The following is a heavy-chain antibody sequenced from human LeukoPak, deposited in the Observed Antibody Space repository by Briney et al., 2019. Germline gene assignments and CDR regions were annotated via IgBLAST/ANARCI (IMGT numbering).Heavy chain of an antibody. CDR3: ARTRYYYNSRSYGAPYYFDY. CDR1: GGSFSGDF. D-gene: IGHD3-10*01. J-gene: IGHJ4*02. V-gene: IGHV4-34*01. Sequence: PSETLSLTCAVYGGSFSGDFWSWIRQSPGKGLEWIGEINHGGSTTYNPSLQSRVTISVDTSKNQFSLKLSSVTAADTAVYYCARTRYYYNSRSYGAPYYFDYWGQGTLVTVSS. CDR2: INHGGST.